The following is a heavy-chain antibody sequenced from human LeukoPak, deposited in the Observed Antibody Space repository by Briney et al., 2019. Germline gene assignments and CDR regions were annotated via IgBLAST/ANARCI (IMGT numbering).Heavy chain of an antibody. CDR1: GYTFTSYY. Sequence: ASVKVSCKASGYTFTSYYMHWVRQTPGQGLEWMGGIIPIFGTANYAQKFQGRVTITTDESTSTAYMELSSLRSEDTAVYYCAREGDWFDPWGQGTLVTVSS. D-gene: IGHD3-16*01. CDR3: AREGDWFDP. CDR2: IIPIFGTA. V-gene: IGHV1-69*05. J-gene: IGHJ5*02.